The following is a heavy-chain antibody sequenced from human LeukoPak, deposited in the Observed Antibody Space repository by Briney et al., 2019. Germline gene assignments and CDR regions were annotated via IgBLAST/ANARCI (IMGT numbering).Heavy chain of an antibody. CDR1: GFTFSSYG. Sequence: GGSLRLSCAASGFTFSSYGMHWVRQAPGKGLEGVAFIRYDGSNKYYADSVKGRFTISRDNYKNTLYLQMNSLRAEDTAVYYCAKDAADIVVVPAASALDYWGQGTLVTVSS. V-gene: IGHV3-30*02. CDR2: IRYDGSNK. D-gene: IGHD2-2*01. J-gene: IGHJ4*02. CDR3: AKDAADIVVVPAASALDY.